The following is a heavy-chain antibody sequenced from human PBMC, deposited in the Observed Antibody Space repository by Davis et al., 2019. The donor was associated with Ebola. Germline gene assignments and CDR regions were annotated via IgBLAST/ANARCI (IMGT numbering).Heavy chain of an antibody. CDR3: ARGRWSGYRYYYYYYGMDV. J-gene: IGHJ6*02. Sequence: MPGGSLRLSCTLSGGSISSSSYYWGWIRQPPGKGLERIGSIYYSGSISYNPSLESRVTISVDTSKNQFSMKLSSVTAADTAVYYCARGRWSGYRYYYYYYGMDVWGQGTTVTVSS. D-gene: IGHD3-3*01. CDR1: GGSISSSSYY. V-gene: IGHV4-39*02. CDR2: IYYSGSI.